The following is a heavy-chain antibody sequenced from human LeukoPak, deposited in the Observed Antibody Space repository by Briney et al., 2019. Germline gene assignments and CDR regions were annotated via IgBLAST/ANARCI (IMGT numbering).Heavy chain of an antibody. V-gene: IGHV3-53*01. CDR2: IYSGGST. D-gene: IGHD6-13*01. CDR1: GFTVSNNY. J-gene: IGHJ4*02. Sequence: PGGSLRLSCAASGFTVSNNYMSWVRQAPGKGLEWASVIYSGGSTYYADSVKARFTISRDNSKNTLYLQMNSLRAEDTAVYYCARGISAAGTRAFDYWGQGTLVTVSS. CDR3: ARGISAAGTRAFDY.